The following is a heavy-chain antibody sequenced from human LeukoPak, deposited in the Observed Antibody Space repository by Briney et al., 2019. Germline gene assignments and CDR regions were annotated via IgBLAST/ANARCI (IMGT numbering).Heavy chain of an antibody. V-gene: IGHV4-34*01. CDR1: GGSFSANY. J-gene: IGHJ6*03. Sequence: SETLSLTCAVSGGSFSANYWSWIRQPPGGGLEWIGEINHSGSTNYNPSLKSRVTISVDTSKNQFSLKLSSVTAADTAVYYCARVPRIAARSQWGLYYYYYYMDVWGKGTTVTVSS. CDR2: INHSGST. CDR3: ARVPRIAARSQWGLYYYYYYMDV. D-gene: IGHD6-6*01.